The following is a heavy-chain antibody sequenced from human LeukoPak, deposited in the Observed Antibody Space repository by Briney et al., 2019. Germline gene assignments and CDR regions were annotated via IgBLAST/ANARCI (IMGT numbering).Heavy chain of an antibody. CDR1: GFTFGSYW. V-gene: IGHV3-7*04. CDR2: IKQDGSEK. Sequence: AGGSLRLSCAASGFTFGSYWMSWVRQAPGKGLEWVANIKQDGSEKYYVDSVKGRFTISRDNAKNSLYLQMNSLRAEDTAVYYCARAARPDYWGQGTLVTVSS. CDR3: ARAARPDY. D-gene: IGHD6-6*01. J-gene: IGHJ4*02.